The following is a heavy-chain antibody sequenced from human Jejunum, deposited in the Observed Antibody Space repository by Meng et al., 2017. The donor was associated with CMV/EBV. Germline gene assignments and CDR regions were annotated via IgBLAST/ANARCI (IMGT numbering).Heavy chain of an antibody. CDR3: ARGTYYGSGSPLGWFDP. CDR1: GSTFSSFY. D-gene: IGHD3-10*01. V-gene: IGHV1-46*01. CDR2: INGDGDTT. Sequence: QGQLVQSGAEVKKPGASVKLSCKASGSTFSSFYIHWVRQAPGQGLEWMGTINGDGDTTVYAQTFQGRITMTRDTSTSTVYMELNSLRSEDTAVYLCARGTYYGSGSPLGWFDPWGQGTLVTVSS. J-gene: IGHJ5*02.